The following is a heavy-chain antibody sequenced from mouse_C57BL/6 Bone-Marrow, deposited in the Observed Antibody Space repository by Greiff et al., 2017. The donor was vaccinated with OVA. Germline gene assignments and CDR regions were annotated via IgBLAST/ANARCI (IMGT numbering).Heavy chain of an antibody. D-gene: IGHD2-5*01. CDR3: ARPYYSNYNAMDY. J-gene: IGHJ4*01. V-gene: IGHV1-53*01. Sequence: LQQPGTELVKPGASVKLSCKASGYTFTSYWMHWVKQRPGQGLEWIGNINPSNGGTNYNEKFKSKATLTVDKSSSTAYMQLCSLTSEDSAVYYCARPYYSNYNAMDYWGQGTSVTVSS. CDR1: GYTFTSYW. CDR2: INPSNGGT.